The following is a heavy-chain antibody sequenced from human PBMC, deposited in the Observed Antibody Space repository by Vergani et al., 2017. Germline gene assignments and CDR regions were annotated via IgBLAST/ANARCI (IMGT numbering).Heavy chain of an antibody. Sequence: QVHLQESGPGLVKPPGTLSLTCVVSGGSIRSHKWWSWVRQSPGKGLEWIGETHESETSNYNPSLNSRVTISVDKSTNQCSLKLNSVTAADTAMYYCAVRPRVNLVGGEIVTKRTFDYWSQGSLVTVSS. CDR3: AVRPRVNLVGGEIVTKRTFDY. CDR2: THESETS. D-gene: IGHD3-10*01. CDR1: GGSIRSHKW. J-gene: IGHJ4*02. V-gene: IGHV4-4*03.